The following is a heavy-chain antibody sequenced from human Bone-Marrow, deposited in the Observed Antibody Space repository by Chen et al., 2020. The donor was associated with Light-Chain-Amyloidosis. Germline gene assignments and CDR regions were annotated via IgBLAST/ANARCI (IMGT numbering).Heavy chain of an antibody. CDR2: IYSGGST. D-gene: IGHD3-10*01. J-gene: IGHJ6*02. CDR1: GFTVSSNY. Sequence: EVQLVESGGGLIQPGGSLRLSCAASGFTVSSNYMSWVRQAPGKGLEWVSVIYSGGSTYYADSVKGRFTISRDNSKNTLYLQMNSLRAEDTAVYYCARDSHGSGSYYPYYGMDVWGQGTTVTVSS. CDR3: ARDSHGSGSYYPYYGMDV. V-gene: IGHV3-53*01.